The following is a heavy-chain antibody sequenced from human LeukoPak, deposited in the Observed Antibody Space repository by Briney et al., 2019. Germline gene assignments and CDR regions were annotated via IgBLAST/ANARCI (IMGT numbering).Heavy chain of an antibody. D-gene: IGHD2/OR15-2a*01. CDR1: GFTFSAYN. J-gene: IGHJ4*02. V-gene: IGHV3-21*01. CDR3: AKDGTSYYYIYY. Sequence: GGSLRLSCAASGFTFSAYNMNWVRQTPGKGLEWVSSITSSSSYIYYADSVKGRFTISRDNAKNSLYLQMNSLRGDDTAVYYCAKDGTSYYYIYYWGQGTLVTVSS. CDR2: ITSSSSYI.